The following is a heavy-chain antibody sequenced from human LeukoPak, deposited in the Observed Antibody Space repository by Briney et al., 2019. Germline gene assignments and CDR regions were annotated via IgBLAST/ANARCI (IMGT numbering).Heavy chain of an antibody. V-gene: IGHV4-61*02. CDR1: GGSISSGNYH. D-gene: IGHD4-11*01. CDR2: IYTSGST. J-gene: IGHJ4*02. Sequence: SETLSLTCTVSGGSISSGNYHWAWIRQPAGKGLEWIGRIYTSGSTNYNPSLKSRVTMSVDTSKNQFSLKLSSVTAADTAVYYCAREGGLQYDYWGQGTLVTVSS. CDR3: AREGGLQYDY.